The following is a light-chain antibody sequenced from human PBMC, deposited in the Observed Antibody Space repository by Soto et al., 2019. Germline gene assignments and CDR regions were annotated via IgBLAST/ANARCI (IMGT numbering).Light chain of an antibody. CDR3: YSYTSSSNLRV. V-gene: IGLV2-14*01. CDR2: DVG. CDR1: SSDVGAYDY. Sequence: QSALTQPASVSGSPGQSITISCTGTSSDVGAYDYVSWYQQHPGKAPKLMIYDVGNRPSGVSNRFSGSKSGNTASLTISGLQADAEADYYCYSYTSSSNLRVFGTGTKLTVL. J-gene: IGLJ1*01.